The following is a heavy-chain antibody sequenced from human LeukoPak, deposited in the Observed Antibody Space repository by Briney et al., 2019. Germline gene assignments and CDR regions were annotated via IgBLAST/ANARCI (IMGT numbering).Heavy chain of an antibody. J-gene: IGHJ4*02. CDR1: GFTVSSNY. Sequence: GGSLRLSCAASGFTVSSNYMSWVRQAPGKGLEWVSVIYSGGSTYYAGSVKGRFTISRDNSKNTLYLQMNSLRAEDTAVYYCARGGPRPWSGKYDYWGQGTLATVSS. CDR3: ARGGPRPWSGKYDY. D-gene: IGHD2-8*02. CDR2: IYSGGST. V-gene: IGHV3-53*01.